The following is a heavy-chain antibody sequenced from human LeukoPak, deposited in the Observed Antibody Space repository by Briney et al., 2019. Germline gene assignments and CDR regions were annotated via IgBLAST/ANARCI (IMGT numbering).Heavy chain of an antibody. Sequence: SSGTLSLTCAVAGGSVSSSYWWTWVRQPPGKGLEWIGEINHSGTTHYNPSLESRVTISLDKSKNQFSLKLSSVTAADTAVYYCARAPGSYYVHGAFDIWGQGTMVTVSS. J-gene: IGHJ3*02. CDR1: GGSVSSSYW. CDR2: INHSGTT. CDR3: ARAPGSYYVHGAFDI. V-gene: IGHV4-4*02. D-gene: IGHD3-10*02.